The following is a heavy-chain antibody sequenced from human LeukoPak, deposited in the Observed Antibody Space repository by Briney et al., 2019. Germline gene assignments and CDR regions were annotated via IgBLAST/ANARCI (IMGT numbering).Heavy chain of an antibody. CDR2: ITPDGSST. CDR3: ATQDILDY. Sequence: GGSLRLSCAASGFTFSDYWMHWARQAPGKGLVWVSHITPDGSSTSYADSVKGRFTISRDNAKNTLYLQMNSLRAEDTAVYYCATQDILDYWGQGTLVTVS. V-gene: IGHV3-74*01. CDR1: GFTFSDYW. D-gene: IGHD2-15*01. J-gene: IGHJ4*02.